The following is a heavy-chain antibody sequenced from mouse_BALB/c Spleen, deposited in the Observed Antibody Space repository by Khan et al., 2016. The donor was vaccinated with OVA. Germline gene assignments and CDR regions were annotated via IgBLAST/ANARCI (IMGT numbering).Heavy chain of an antibody. CDR1: GYAFTDYL. CDR2: INPGSGGT. D-gene: IGHD3-2*02. CDR3: SRSGYGFGAY. V-gene: IGHV1-54*01. J-gene: IGHJ3*01. Sequence: VQLQQSGAELVRPGTSVKVSCKASGYAFTDYLIEWLKQRPGQGLEWIGVINPGSGGTHYNEEFMDRATLTADKSSSTAYMLLSSLTSDDSAVYFCSRSGYGFGAYWGPGTLVTVSA.